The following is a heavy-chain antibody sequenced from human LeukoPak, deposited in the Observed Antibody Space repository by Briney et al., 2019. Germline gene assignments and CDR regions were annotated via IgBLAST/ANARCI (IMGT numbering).Heavy chain of an antibody. J-gene: IGHJ6*04. Sequence: SVKVSCKASGGTFSSYAISWVRQAPGQGLEWVGGIIPIFGTANYAQKFQGRVTITADESTSTAYMELSSLRSEDTAVYYCARWAHRGSNNVWGKGTTDADSS. CDR2: IIPIFGTA. D-gene: IGHD4-11*01. CDR1: GGTFSSYA. V-gene: IGHV1-69*13. CDR3: ARWAHRGSNNV.